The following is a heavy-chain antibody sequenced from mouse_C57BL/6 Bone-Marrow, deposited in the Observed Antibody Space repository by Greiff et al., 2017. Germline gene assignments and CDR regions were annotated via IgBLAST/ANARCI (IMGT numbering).Heavy chain of an antibody. D-gene: IGHD2-3*01. Sequence: QVQLQQPGAELVKPGAPVKLSCKASGYTFTSHWMHWAKQRPGQGLEWIGMIHPNSGRTNYNEKFKSKATLTVEKSSSTAYMQLSSLTSEDSAVYYCARGWLLRFDTWGAGATLTVSS. CDR1: GYTFTSHW. CDR3: ARGWLLRFDT. V-gene: IGHV1-64*01. CDR2: IHPNSGRT. J-gene: IGHJ2*01.